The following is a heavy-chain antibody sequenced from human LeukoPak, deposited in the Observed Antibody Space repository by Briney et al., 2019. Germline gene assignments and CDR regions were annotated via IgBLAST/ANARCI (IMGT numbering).Heavy chain of an antibody. D-gene: IGHD3-9*01. J-gene: IGHJ3*02. Sequence: GGSLRLSCAASGFTFSSYSMNWVRQAPGKGLEWVSSISSSSSYIYYADSVKGRFTISRDNAKNSLYLRMNSLRAEDTAVYYCARDLLDYDILTGYYDNDAFDIWGQGTMVTVSS. CDR1: GFTFSSYS. CDR2: ISSSSSYI. V-gene: IGHV3-21*01. CDR3: ARDLLDYDILTGYYDNDAFDI.